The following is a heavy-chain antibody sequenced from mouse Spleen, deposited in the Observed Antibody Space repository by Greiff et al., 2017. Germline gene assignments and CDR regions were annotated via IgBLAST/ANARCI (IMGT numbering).Heavy chain of an antibody. J-gene: IGHJ4*01. Sequence: DVKLVESGGGLVQPGGSLKLSCATSGFTFSDYYMYWVRQTPEKRLEWVAYISNGGGSTYYPDTVKGRFTISRDNAKNTLYLQMSRLKSEDTAMYYCARPITTAHAMDYWGQGTSVTVSS. V-gene: IGHV5-12*02. CDR1: GFTFSDYY. D-gene: IGHD1-2*01. CDR3: ARPITTAHAMDY. CDR2: ISNGGGST.